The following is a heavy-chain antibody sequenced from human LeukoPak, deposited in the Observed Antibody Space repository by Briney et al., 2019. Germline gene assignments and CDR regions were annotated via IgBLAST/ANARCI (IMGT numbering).Heavy chain of an antibody. CDR2: IYYSGST. Sequence: SETLSLTCTVSGGSISSSSYYWGWIRQPPGKGLEWIGSIYYSGSTYYNPSLKSRVTISVDTSKNQFSLKLSSVTAADTAVYYCARDHYYYDSKGFDPWGQGTLVTVSS. CDR3: ARDHYYYDSKGFDP. V-gene: IGHV4-39*07. D-gene: IGHD3-22*01. CDR1: GGSISSSSYY. J-gene: IGHJ5*02.